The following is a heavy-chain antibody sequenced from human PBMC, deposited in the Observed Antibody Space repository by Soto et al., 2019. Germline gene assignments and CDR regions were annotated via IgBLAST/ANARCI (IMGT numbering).Heavy chain of an antibody. V-gene: IGHV1-46*03. CDR3: AREIGLFFWSGNPDY. CDR1: GYTFTSYY. D-gene: IGHD3-3*01. CDR2: INPSGGST. Sequence: QVQLVQSGAEVKKPGASVKVSCKASGYTFTSYYMHWVRQAPGQGLEWMGIINPSGGSTSYAQKFQGRVTMTRDTSTSTGYMELSSLRSEDTAVYYCAREIGLFFWSGNPDYWGQGTLVTVSS. J-gene: IGHJ4*02.